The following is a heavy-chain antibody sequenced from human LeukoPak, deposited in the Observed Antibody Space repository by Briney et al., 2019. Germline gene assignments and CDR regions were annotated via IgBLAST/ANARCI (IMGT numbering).Heavy chain of an antibody. CDR1: GGSISSNNW. CDR3: AREGRSYPFDY. Sequence: PSGTLSLTCTVSGGSISSNNWWSWVRQPPGKGLEWIGEIYHHGATNYNPSLKSRVTLSVDKSKNQFSLKLSSVTAADTAVYYCAREGRSYPFDYLGQGTLVTVSS. D-gene: IGHD3-10*01. J-gene: IGHJ4*02. CDR2: IYHHGAT. V-gene: IGHV4-4*02.